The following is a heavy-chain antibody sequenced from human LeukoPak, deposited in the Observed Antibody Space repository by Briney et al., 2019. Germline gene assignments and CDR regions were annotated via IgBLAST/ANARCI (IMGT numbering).Heavy chain of an antibody. V-gene: IGHV5-51*01. CDR3: ARLGYYASGSHTPRNGMDV. Sequence: GESLKISCKGSGYSFTSYWIGWVRQMPGKGLEWMGIIYPGDSDTRYSPSFQGQVTISADKSISTAYLQWSSLKASDTAMYYCARLGYYASGSHTPRNGMDVWGQGTTVTVSS. J-gene: IGHJ6*02. CDR1: GYSFTSYW. CDR2: IYPGDSDT. D-gene: IGHD3-10*01.